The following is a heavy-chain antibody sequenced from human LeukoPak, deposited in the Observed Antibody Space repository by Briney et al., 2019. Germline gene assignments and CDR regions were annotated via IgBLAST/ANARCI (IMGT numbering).Heavy chain of an antibody. CDR2: ISQGT. CDR1: GFTFSDYA. V-gene: IGHV3-23*01. J-gene: IGHJ4*02. CDR3: ASSWTIAVAGRKYYFQY. Sequence: PGGSLRLSRAASGFTFSDYAMNWVRQAPGKGLEWVSTISQGTYYVDSVKGRFTISRDNSKNTLYLQMHSLRAEDTAVYYCASSWTIAVAGRKYYFQYWGQGTLVTVSS. D-gene: IGHD6-19*01.